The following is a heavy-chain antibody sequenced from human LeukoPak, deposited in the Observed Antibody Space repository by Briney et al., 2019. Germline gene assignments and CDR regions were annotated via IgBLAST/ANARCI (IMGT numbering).Heavy chain of an antibody. Sequence: PGGSLRLSCAASGFTFSSYWMSWVRQAPGKGLEWVANIKQDGSEKYYVDSVKGRFTISRDNAKNSLYLQMNSLRVEDTAVYYCARDSAVVPAARDFDYWGQGTLVTVSS. J-gene: IGHJ4*02. CDR3: ARDSAVVPAARDFDY. V-gene: IGHV3-7*01. CDR1: GFTFSSYW. D-gene: IGHD2-2*01. CDR2: IKQDGSEK.